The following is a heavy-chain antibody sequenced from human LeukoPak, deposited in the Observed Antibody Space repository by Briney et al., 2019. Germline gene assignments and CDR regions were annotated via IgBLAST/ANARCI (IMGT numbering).Heavy chain of an antibody. V-gene: IGHV3-53*01. J-gene: IGHJ4*02. CDR2: IYSGGKT. D-gene: IGHD3-22*01. Sequence: GGSLRLSCAVSGFTVSDYYMSWVRQAPGKGLEWVSVIYSGGKTYYADSVKGRFTTSRDDSKNTLHLQMNSLRAEDTAVYYCARINYYDGSGFYRDYWGQGTLVTVSS. CDR1: GFTVSDYY. CDR3: ARINYYDGSGFYRDY.